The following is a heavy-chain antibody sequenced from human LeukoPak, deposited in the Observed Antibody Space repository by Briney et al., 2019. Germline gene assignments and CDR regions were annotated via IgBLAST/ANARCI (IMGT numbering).Heavy chain of an antibody. CDR3: AKDYGSGSYYNFDY. V-gene: IGHV3-9*01. D-gene: IGHD3-10*01. J-gene: IGHJ4*02. Sequence: PGGSLRLSCAASGFTFSSYAMHWVRQAPGKGLEWVSGISWNSGSIGYADSVKGRFTISRDNAKNSLYLQMNSLRAEDTALYYCAKDYGSGSYYNFDYWGQGTLVTVSS. CDR1: GFTFSSYA. CDR2: ISWNSGSI.